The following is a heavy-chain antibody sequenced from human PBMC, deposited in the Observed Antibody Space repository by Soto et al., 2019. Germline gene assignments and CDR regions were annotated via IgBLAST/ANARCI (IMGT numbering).Heavy chain of an antibody. CDR1: GGSISSGDYY. V-gene: IGHV4-30-4*01. CDR2: IYYSGST. Sequence: PSETLSLTCTVSGGSISSGDYYWSWIRQPPGKGLEWIGYIYYSGSTYYNPSLKSRVTISVDTSKNQFSLKLSSVTAADTAVYYCARVRTYRSSPWFDPWGQGTPVTVSS. D-gene: IGHD6-6*01. J-gene: IGHJ5*02. CDR3: ARVRTYRSSPWFDP.